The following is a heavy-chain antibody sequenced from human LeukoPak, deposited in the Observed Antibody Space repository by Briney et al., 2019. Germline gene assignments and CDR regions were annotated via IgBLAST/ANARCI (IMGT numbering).Heavy chain of an antibody. CDR1: GFTFAGYW. CDR3: VRDRGRASVDY. Sequence: QPGGSLRLSCAASGFTFAGYWISWVRQALGKGLEWVANIKQDASEEYYVDSVKGRFIISRDNAKNSLYLQMNSLRAEDTAVYYCVRDRGRASVDYWGQGTLVTVSS. D-gene: IGHD1-26*01. V-gene: IGHV3-7*01. CDR2: IKQDASEE. J-gene: IGHJ4*02.